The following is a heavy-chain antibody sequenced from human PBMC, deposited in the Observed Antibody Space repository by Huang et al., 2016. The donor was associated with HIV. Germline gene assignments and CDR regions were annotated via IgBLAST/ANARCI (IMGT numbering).Heavy chain of an antibody. Sequence: EVQLMESGGGLVQPGGSLRLSCAASGFTFSTYNMNWVRQATGKWLGWVSYITSSSGSIYYADSVKGRFTISRDNAKNSLYLQMNSLRAEDTAVYYCARFGSYYYGSGSYLDAFDIWGQGTMVTVSS. CDR3: ARFGSYYYGSGSYLDAFDI. J-gene: IGHJ3*02. D-gene: IGHD3-10*01. V-gene: IGHV3-48*01. CDR2: ITSSSGSI. CDR1: GFTFSTYN.